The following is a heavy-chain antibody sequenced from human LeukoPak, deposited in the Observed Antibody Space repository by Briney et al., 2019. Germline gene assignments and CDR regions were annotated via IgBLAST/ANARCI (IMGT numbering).Heavy chain of an antibody. Sequence: SETLSLTCTVSGGSINYHYWRWIRQPPGKGLEWIGFIYYSGTTNYNPSLQSRITISVDTSKNHFSLKLTSVTAADTAVYYCARLLDNDSSGFPDTFDVWGQGTMVTVSS. CDR3: ARLLDNDSSGFPDTFDV. CDR2: IYYSGTT. V-gene: IGHV4-59*11. CDR1: GGSINYHY. D-gene: IGHD3-22*01. J-gene: IGHJ3*01.